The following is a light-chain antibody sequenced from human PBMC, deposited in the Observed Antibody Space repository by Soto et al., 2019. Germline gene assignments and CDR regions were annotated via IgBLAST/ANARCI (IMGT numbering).Light chain of an antibody. CDR1: QNVRSDY. Sequence: IVLAQAPATLSFSPGDSATLSFRASQNVRSDYFAWYQQKPGQAPRVLIFDTSRRATGVPDRFSGSGSGTDFTLTISRLEPDDFAVYYCQQYGSSQFTFGPGTKVDIK. CDR2: DTS. CDR3: QQYGSSQFT. V-gene: IGKV3-20*01. J-gene: IGKJ3*01.